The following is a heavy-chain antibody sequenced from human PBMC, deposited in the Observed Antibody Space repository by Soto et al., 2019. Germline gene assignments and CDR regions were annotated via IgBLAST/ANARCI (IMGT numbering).Heavy chain of an antibody. CDR2: INHSGST. Sequence: QVQLQQWGAGLLKPSETLSLTCAVYGGSFSGYYWSWIRQPPGKGLEWIGEINHSGSTNYNPSLKSRGTISVDTSKNQFSLKLSSVTAADTAVYYCARVPRSSGYYKTLYDYCMDVWGQGTTVTVSS. D-gene: IGHD3-22*01. V-gene: IGHV4-34*01. J-gene: IGHJ6*02. CDR3: ARVPRSSGYYKTLYDYCMDV. CDR1: GGSFSGYY.